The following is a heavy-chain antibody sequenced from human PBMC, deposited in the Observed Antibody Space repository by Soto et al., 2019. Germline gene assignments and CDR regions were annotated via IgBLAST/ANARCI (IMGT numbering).Heavy chain of an antibody. CDR2: ISHRGTA. J-gene: IGHJ5*02. CDR1: GGSISSGAYY. D-gene: IGHD6-13*01. CDR3: ARVSATGTRWFDP. Sequence: PSETPSLTCTVSGGSISSGAYYWGWIRQHPGKGLEWIGYISHRGTAYYTPSLKSRVSLSVDPSKSQFSLNVTSLTAADTAVYYCARVSATGTRWFDPWGPGTLVTVSS. V-gene: IGHV4-31*03.